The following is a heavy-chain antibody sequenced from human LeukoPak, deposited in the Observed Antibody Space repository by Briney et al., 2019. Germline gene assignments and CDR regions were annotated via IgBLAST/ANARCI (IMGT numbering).Heavy chain of an antibody. CDR1: GGTFSSYA. D-gene: IGHD6-6*01. J-gene: IGHJ4*02. Sequence: ASVKVSCKASGGTFSSYAISWVRQAPGQGLEWMGGIIPIFGTANYAQKFQGRVTITTDESTSTAYMELSSQRSEDTAVYYCVSREYTAARPGPSAFDYWGQGTLVTVSS. CDR2: IIPIFGTA. CDR3: VSREYTAARPGPSAFDY. V-gene: IGHV1-69*05.